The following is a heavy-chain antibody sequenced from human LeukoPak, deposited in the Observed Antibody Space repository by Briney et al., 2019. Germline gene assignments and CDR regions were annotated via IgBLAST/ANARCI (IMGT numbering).Heavy chain of an antibody. CDR2: MNPNSGNT. D-gene: IGHD3-22*01. Sequence: ASVKVSCKASGYTFTSYDINWVRQATGQGLEWMGWMNPNSGNTGYAQKYQGRVTMTRNTSISTAYMELSSLRSEDTAVYYCARALSMIVNTYAFDIWGQGTMVTVSS. CDR1: GYTFTSYD. J-gene: IGHJ3*02. CDR3: ARALSMIVNTYAFDI. V-gene: IGHV1-8*01.